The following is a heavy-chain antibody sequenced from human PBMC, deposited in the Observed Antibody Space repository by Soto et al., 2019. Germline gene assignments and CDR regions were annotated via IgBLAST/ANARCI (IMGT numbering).Heavy chain of an antibody. J-gene: IGHJ4*02. CDR3: ARMVGDIAVAGNYFDY. CDR2: IYYSGST. CDR1: GGSISSSSYY. Sequence: SETLSLTCTVSGGSISSSSYYWGWIRQPPGKGLEWIGSIYYSGSTYYNPSLKSRVTISVDTSKNQFSLKLSSVTAADTAVYYCARMVGDIAVAGNYFDYWGQGTLVTVSS. V-gene: IGHV4-39*01. D-gene: IGHD6-19*01.